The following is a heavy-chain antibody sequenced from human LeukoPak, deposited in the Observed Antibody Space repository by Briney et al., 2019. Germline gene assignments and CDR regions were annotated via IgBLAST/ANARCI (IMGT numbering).Heavy chain of an antibody. Sequence: PGGSLRLSCAASGFTFSSYSMNWVRQAPGKGLEWVSYISSSSSTIYYADSVKGRFTISRDNAKNSLYLQMNSLRAEDTAVYYCARKLGGVFDYWGQGTLVTVSS. V-gene: IGHV3-48*04. D-gene: IGHD1-26*01. J-gene: IGHJ4*02. CDR1: GFTFSSYS. CDR3: ARKLGGVFDY. CDR2: ISSSSSTI.